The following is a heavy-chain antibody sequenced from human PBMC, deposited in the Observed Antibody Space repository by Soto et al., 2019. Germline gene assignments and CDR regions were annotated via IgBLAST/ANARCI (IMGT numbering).Heavy chain of an antibody. D-gene: IGHD1-26*01. CDR1: GGSVSSGSYY. V-gene: IGHV4-61*01. CDR2: IYYGGST. J-gene: IGHJ4*02. CDR3: ARDRGAIVGATGY. Sequence: PSETLSLTCTVSGGSVSSGSYYWSWIRQPPGKGLEWIGYIYYGGSTNYNPSLKSRVTISVDTSKNQFSLKLSSVTAADTAVYYCARDRGAIVGATGYWGQGTLVTVSS.